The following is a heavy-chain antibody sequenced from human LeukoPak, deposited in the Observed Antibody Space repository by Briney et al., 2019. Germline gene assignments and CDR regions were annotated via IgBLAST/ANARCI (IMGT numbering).Heavy chain of an antibody. CDR1: GFKFDDYG. J-gene: IGHJ5*02. V-gene: IGHV3-20*01. CDR2: INWNGGSR. Sequence: GGSLRLSCAASGFKFDDYGMSWVRQVPGKGLEWVSGINWNGGSRGYADSVKGRFTISRDNAKNSVYLQMNSLRSEDTALYHCARDRCSSTSCYNTPNWFDPWGQGTLVTVSS. D-gene: IGHD2-2*02. CDR3: ARDRCSSTSCYNTPNWFDP.